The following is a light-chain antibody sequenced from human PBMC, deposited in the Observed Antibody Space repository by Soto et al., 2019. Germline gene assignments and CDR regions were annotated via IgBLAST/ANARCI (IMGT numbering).Light chain of an antibody. CDR3: QQYYSPPPTWT. J-gene: IGKJ1*01. CDR2: WAS. V-gene: IGKV4-1*01. Sequence: DIVMTQSPDSLPVSLGERATINCKSSQSVLYSSNNKNYLAWYQQKPGQPPKLLIYWASIRESGVPDRFSGSGSGTDFTLTISSLQAEDVAVYYCQQYYSPPPTWTFGQGTKVEI. CDR1: QSVLYSSNNKNY.